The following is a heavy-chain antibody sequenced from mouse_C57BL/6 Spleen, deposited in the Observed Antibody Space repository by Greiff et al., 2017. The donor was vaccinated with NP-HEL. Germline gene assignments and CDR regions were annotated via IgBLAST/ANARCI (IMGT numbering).Heavy chain of an antibody. V-gene: IGHV1-52*01. J-gene: IGHJ3*01. D-gene: IGHD3-2*02. Sequence: VQLQQPGAELVRPGSSVKLSCKASGYTFTSYWMHWVKQRPIQGLEWIGNIDPSDSETHYNQKFKDKATLTVDKSSSTAYMQLSSLTSEDSAVYYCARSDSSGPWFAYWGKGTLVTVSA. CDR2: IDPSDSET. CDR1: GYTFTSYW. CDR3: ARSDSSGPWFAY.